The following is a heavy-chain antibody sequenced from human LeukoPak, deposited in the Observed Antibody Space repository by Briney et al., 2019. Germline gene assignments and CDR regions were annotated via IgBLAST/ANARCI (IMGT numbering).Heavy chain of an antibody. CDR2: ISASGDST. J-gene: IGHJ4*02. Sequence: GGSLRLSCAASGFTFSSYAMNWVRQAPGKGLEWVSTISASGDSTYYADSVKGRFTISRDNSKNTLYLQMNSLRAEDTAVYYCTKDRGVIRCGGHSCLGPFDYWGQGTLVTVSS. D-gene: IGHD2-21*01. CDR3: TKDRGVIRCGGHSCLGPFDY. CDR1: GFTFSSYA. V-gene: IGHV3-23*01.